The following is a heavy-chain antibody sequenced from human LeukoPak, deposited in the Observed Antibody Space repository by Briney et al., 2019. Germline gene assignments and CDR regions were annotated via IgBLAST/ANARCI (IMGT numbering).Heavy chain of an antibody. CDR2: IWFDGSNK. J-gene: IGHJ2*01. CDR1: GFTFNLYG. Sequence: GGSLRLSCTGSGFTFNLYGLHWVRQAPGKGLEWVAGIWFDGSNKLYADSVKGRFVISRDNSNSTMFLQMNSVRVEDTGIYHCAKDHCSGFPGCFYFDLWGRGALVTASS. D-gene: IGHD2-15*01. V-gene: IGHV3-33*06. CDR3: AKDHCSGFPGCFYFDL.